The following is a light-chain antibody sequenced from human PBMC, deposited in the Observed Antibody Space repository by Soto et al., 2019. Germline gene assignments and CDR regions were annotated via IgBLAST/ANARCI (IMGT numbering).Light chain of an antibody. J-gene: IGKJ3*01. CDR2: SIS. CDR1: QRISTY. CDR3: QQSHSPPFT. V-gene: IGKV1-39*01. Sequence: DIQMTQSPSSLSASVGDRVTVTCRTSQRISTYLNWYRQKPGKAPKLLIFSISHLQSGVPSRFRGSGSGTDFTLTISSLQPEDFATYYCQQSHSPPFTFGPGT.